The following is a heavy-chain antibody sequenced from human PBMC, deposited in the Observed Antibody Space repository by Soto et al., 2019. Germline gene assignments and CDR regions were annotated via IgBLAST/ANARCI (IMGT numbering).Heavy chain of an antibody. J-gene: IGHJ6*02. CDR1: GGTFSSYA. D-gene: IGHD2-2*01. Sequence: QVQLVQSGAEVKKPGSSVKVSCKASGGTFSSYAISWVRQVPGQGLEWMGGIIPISGTANYALKFQGRVTITADESTSTVYMELSSLRSEDTAVYFCARSQGSSTSLEIYYYYYYGMDVWGQGTTVTVSS. CDR3: ARSQGSSTSLEIYYYYYYGMDV. CDR2: IIPISGTA. V-gene: IGHV1-69*01.